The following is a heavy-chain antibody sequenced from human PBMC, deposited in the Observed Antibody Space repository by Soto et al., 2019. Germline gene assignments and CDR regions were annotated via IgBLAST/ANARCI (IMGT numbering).Heavy chain of an antibody. D-gene: IGHD1-26*01. CDR3: ARDMHAGFTHYFDP. CDR2: INPGNGKT. Sequence: ASVKVSCKASGYIFTSYAMQWVRQAPGQGLEWMGWINPGNGKTKYSQKIQGRVTITRDTSASTVYMELSSLTSKDTAAYYCARDMHAGFTHYFDPWGQGTLVTVSS. J-gene: IGHJ5*02. V-gene: IGHV1-3*01. CDR1: GYIFTSYA.